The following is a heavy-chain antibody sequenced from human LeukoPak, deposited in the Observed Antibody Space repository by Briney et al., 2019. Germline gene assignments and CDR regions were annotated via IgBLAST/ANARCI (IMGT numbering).Heavy chain of an antibody. V-gene: IGHV3-23*01. Sequence: GGSLRLSCVASGFTFSNSAMSWARQAPGKGLEWVSTLSGSGITTYYADSVKGRFTISRDNSKNTLYLQMNSLRAEDTAVYYCAKGIYSSGWSYFDYWGHGTLVTVSS. CDR2: LSGSGITT. CDR1: GFTFSNSA. CDR3: AKGIYSSGWSYFDY. J-gene: IGHJ4*01. D-gene: IGHD6-19*01.